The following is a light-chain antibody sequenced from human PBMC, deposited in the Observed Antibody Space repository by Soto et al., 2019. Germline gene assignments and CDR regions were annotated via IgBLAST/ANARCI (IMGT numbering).Light chain of an antibody. V-gene: IGKV3-11*01. CDR2: DES. CDR3: HQRSTRPFT. Sequence: EIVLTQSPATLSLSPGERATLSCRASQSISRYLAWYQQKPDQAPRLLIYDESNSATGIPARFSGSGSGTVFTLTISSLEPEDFAVYYCHQRSTRPFTFGPGTKVDIK. J-gene: IGKJ3*01. CDR1: QSISRY.